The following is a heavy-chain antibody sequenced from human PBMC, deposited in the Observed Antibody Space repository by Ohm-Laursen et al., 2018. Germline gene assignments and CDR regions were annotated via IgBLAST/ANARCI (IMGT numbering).Heavy chain of an antibody. D-gene: IGHD1-26*01. CDR3: ARGPGNYFDY. J-gene: IGHJ4*02. Sequence: SVKVSCKASGYTFTDYKIHWVRQAPGQGLEWMGWINPNSGDIIYAQKFQGSVTMTRDTSISTAYMELSRLRSDDTAVYYCARGPGNYFDYWGQGTLVTVSS. CDR1: GYTFTDYK. V-gene: IGHV1-2*02. CDR2: INPNSGDI.